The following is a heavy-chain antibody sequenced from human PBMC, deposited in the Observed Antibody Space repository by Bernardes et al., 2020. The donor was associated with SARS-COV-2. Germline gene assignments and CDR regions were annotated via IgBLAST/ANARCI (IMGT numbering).Heavy chain of an antibody. CDR2: IYYSGTT. J-gene: IGHJ4*02. Sequence: TLSLTCTVSGGSIRSGGFYWSWIRQHPGKGLEWIGYIYYSGTTSYNPSLKSRATILVDTSKNHLSLMLRSVTAADTAVYYCARDRVASSGYYSGFEYWGQGALVTVSS. CDR3: ARDRVASSGYYSGFEY. D-gene: IGHD3-22*01. V-gene: IGHV4-31*03. CDR1: GGSIRSGGFY.